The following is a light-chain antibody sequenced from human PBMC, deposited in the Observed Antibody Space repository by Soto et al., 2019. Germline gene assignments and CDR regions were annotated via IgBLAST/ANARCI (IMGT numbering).Light chain of an antibody. Sequence: DIQMTQSPSSLSASVGDRVTITCRASQSISNYLNWYQQKPGKAPNLLIYAASSLQSGVPSRFSGSGSRTDFTLTISSLQPEDFATYYCQHSYTTPRTFGQGTKVDIK. CDR3: QHSYTTPRT. J-gene: IGKJ1*01. CDR1: QSISNY. CDR2: AAS. V-gene: IGKV1-39*01.